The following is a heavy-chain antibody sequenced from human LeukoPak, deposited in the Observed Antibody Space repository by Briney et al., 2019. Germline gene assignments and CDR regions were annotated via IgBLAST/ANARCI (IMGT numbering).Heavy chain of an antibody. CDR3: ARASLNDYFDY. CDR2: ISYDGSNK. J-gene: IGHJ4*02. CDR1: GFTFSSYA. Sequence: GGSLRLSCAASGFTFSSYAMHWVRQAPGKGLEWVAVISYDGSNKYYADSVKGRFTISRDNSKNTLYLQMNSLRAEDTAVYYCARASLNDYFDYWGQGTLVTVSS. V-gene: IGHV3-30-3*01.